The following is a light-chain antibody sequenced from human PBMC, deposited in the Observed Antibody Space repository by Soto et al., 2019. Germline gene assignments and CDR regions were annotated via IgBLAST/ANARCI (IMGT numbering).Light chain of an antibody. CDR1: SSNIGGNS. Sequence: QSVLTQPPSGSAAPGQKVTISCSGSSSNIGGNSVSWYQQLPGTAPKLLIYDDNKRPSGIPDRFSGSKSGTSATLGITGFQTGDEADYYCGSWDSRLTAYVFAAATKVTV. V-gene: IGLV1-51*01. J-gene: IGLJ1*01. CDR3: GSWDSRLTAYV. CDR2: DDN.